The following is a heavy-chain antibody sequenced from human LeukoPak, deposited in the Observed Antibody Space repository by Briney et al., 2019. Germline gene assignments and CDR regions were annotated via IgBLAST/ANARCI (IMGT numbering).Heavy chain of an antibody. CDR3: ATLVADPSYGMDV. J-gene: IGHJ6*04. CDR1: GFTFSSYG. V-gene: IGHV3-30*03. Sequence: GGSLRLSCAASGFTFSSYGMHWVRQAPGKGLEWVAVISYDGSNKYYADSVKGRLTISRDNSKNTLYLQMNSLRAEDTAVYYCATLVADPSYGMDVWGKGTTVTVSS. CDR2: ISYDGSNK. D-gene: IGHD6-19*01.